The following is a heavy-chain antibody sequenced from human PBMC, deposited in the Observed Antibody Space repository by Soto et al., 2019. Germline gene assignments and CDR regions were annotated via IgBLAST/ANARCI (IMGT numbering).Heavy chain of an antibody. J-gene: IGHJ6*02. D-gene: IGHD2-21*01. Sequence: EVQLVESGGGLVKPGGSVRLSCVASGLMYSSYSMSWVRQAPGKGLEWVAFISLSGSQINYAASVEGRFTISRDNAKNSVYLQMSAVRVEDTTIYYCARVISCVGGTCSSVHQYYGMDVWGPGTTVTVSS. CDR3: ARVISCVGGTCSSVHQYYGMDV. CDR1: GLMYSSYS. V-gene: IGHV3-21*01. CDR2: ISLSGSQI.